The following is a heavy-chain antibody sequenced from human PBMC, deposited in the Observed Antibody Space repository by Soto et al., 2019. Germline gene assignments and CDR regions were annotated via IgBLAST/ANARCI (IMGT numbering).Heavy chain of an antibody. V-gene: IGHV3-23*01. CDR1: GFTFSSYA. J-gene: IGHJ3*02. D-gene: IGHD5-18*01. CDR2: ISGSGGST. CDR3: AKAGYSYGYGTTIPTGGFDI. Sequence: VGSLRLSCAASGFTFSSYAMSWVRQAPGKGLEWVSVISGSGGSTYYADSVKGRFTISRDNSKNTLYLQMNSLRAEDTAVYYCAKAGYSYGYGTTIPTGGFDIWGQGTMVTVSS.